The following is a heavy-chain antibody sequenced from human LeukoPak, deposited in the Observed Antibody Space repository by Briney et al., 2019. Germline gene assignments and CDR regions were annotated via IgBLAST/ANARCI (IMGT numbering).Heavy chain of an antibody. J-gene: IGHJ4*02. CDR2: IYTSGST. D-gene: IGHD3-16*01. Sequence: SETLSLTCTVSGGSLSSGCYYWSWIRQPAGKGLEWIGRIYTSGSTNYNPSLKSRVTISVDQPKKQFSLKLSSVTAADTAVYYCARRRSGMISIDDGGEGTLVTVSS. CDR3: ARRRSGMISIDD. CDR1: GGSLSSGCYY. V-gene: IGHV4-61*02.